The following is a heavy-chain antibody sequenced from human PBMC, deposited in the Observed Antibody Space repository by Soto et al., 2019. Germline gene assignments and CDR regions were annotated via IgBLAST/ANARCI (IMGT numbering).Heavy chain of an antibody. V-gene: IGHV5-10-1*01. CDR3: ARLGAYSSGWYSSLVYYYYGMDV. Sequence: GESLKISCKGSGYSFTSYWISWVRQMPGKGLEWMGRIDPSDSYTNYSPSFQGHVTISADKSISTAYLQWSSLKASDTAMYYCARLGAYSSGWYSSLVYYYYGMDVWGQGTTVTVSS. CDR1: GYSFTSYW. D-gene: IGHD6-19*01. J-gene: IGHJ6*02. CDR2: IDPSDSYT.